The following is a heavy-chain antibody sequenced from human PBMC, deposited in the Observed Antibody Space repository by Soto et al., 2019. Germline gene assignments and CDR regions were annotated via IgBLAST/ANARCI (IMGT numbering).Heavy chain of an antibody. CDR3: TRGTTVETGNC. D-gene: IGHD4-17*01. CDR1: GYTFTSYG. Sequence: ASVKVSCKASGYTFTSYGISWVRQAPGQGLEGMGWISAYNGNTNYAQKLQGRVTMTTDTSASTAYMELRSLRSDDPAVYDCTRGTTVETGNCWGQGTLVTVSS. J-gene: IGHJ4*02. CDR2: ISAYNGNT. V-gene: IGHV1-18*01.